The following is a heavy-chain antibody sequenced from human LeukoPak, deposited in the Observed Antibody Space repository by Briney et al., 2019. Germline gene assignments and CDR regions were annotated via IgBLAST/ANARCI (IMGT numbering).Heavy chain of an antibody. V-gene: IGHV3-30-3*01. J-gene: IGHJ4*02. CDR3: AKDRRSGYYYSYVY. CDR1: GFTFSSYA. Sequence: GGSLRLSCAASGFTFSSYAMHWVRQAPGKGLEWVAVISYDGSNKYYADSVKGRFTISRDNSKNTLYLQMNSLRAEDTAVYYCAKDRRSGYYYSYVYWGQGTLVTVSS. D-gene: IGHD3-22*01. CDR2: ISYDGSNK.